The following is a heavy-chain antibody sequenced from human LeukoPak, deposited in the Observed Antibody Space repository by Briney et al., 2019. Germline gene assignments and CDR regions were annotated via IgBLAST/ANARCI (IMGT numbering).Heavy chain of an antibody. D-gene: IGHD2-15*01. CDR2: VSGSGGST. CDR1: GFTFSSYA. CDR3: AKDFHYCTGGSCCRISPPYTIDY. J-gene: IGHJ4*02. Sequence: PGGSLRLSCAASGFTFSSYAMSWVRQTPGKGLGWVSAVSGSGGSTYYADSVKGGFTISRENSKNTLYLQMNSLRAEDTAVYYCAKDFHYCTGGSCCRISPPYTIDYWGQGTLVTVSS. V-gene: IGHV3-23*01.